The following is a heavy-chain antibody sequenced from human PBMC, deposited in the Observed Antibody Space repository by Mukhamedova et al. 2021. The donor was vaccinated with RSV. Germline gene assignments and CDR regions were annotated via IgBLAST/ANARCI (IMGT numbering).Heavy chain of an antibody. CDR1: SYE. Sequence: SYEMNWVRQAPGKGLEWVSYISSSGSTIYYADSVKGRFTISRDNAKNSLYPQMNSLRAEDTAVYYCARGRGYYDSSGYYYRLAF. J-gene: IGHJ3*01. CDR2: ISSSGSTI. CDR3: ARGRGYYDSSGYYYRLAF. V-gene: IGHV3-48*03. D-gene: IGHD3-22*01.